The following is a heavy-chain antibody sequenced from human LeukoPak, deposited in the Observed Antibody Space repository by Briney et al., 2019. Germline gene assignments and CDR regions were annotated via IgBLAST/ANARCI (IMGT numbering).Heavy chain of an antibody. CDR3: ARGDYDSSGYYYAFDI. CDR1: GGSISSYY. Sequence: SETLSLTCTVSGGSISSYYWSWIRQPAGKGLKWFGRIYTSGSTNYNPSLKSRVTMSVDTSKNQFSLKLSSVTAADTAVYYCARGDYDSSGYYYAFDIWGQGTMVTVSS. D-gene: IGHD3-22*01. V-gene: IGHV4-4*07. J-gene: IGHJ3*02. CDR2: IYTSGST.